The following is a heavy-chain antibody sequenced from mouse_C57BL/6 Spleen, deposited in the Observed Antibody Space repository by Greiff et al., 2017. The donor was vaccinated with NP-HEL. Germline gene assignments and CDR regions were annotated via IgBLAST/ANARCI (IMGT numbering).Heavy chain of an antibody. CDR3: ARDDYDYWYFDV. Sequence: EVQVVESGPGLVKPSQSLSLTCSVTGYSITSGYYWNWIRQFPGNKLEWMGYISYDGSNNYNPSLKNRISITRDTSKNQFFLKLNSVTTEDTATYYCARDDYDYWYFDVWGTGTTVTVSS. CDR1: GYSITSGYY. V-gene: IGHV3-6*01. J-gene: IGHJ1*03. CDR2: ISYDGSN. D-gene: IGHD2-4*01.